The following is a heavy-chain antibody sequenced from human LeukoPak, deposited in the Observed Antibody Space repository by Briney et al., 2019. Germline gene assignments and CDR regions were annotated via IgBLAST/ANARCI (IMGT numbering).Heavy chain of an antibody. D-gene: IGHD1-20*01. J-gene: IGHJ6*02. V-gene: IGHV4-59*01. Sequence: SETLSLTCTVAGGSISSYYWSWIRQPPGKGLEWIGYIHYSGSTNYNPALKSRVTISVEASKNQFSLKLSSVTAADTAVYYCARALRARITGTTASVYGMDVWGQGTTVTVSS. CDR2: IHYSGST. CDR3: ARALRARITGTTASVYGMDV. CDR1: GGSISSYY.